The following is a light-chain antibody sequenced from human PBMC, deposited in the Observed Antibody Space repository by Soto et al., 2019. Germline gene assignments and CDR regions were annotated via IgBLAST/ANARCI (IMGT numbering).Light chain of an antibody. CDR3: QHRNNWPWT. CDR2: DAS. J-gene: IGKJ1*01. V-gene: IGKV3-11*01. Sequence: EIVLTQSPAILSLSPGERATLSCSASQSVGRYLVWYQQKPGQAPSLLIYDASNRATGVPARFSGSGSGTDFTLTISSLESEDFAVYYCQHRNNWPWTLGQGTRVEIK. CDR1: QSVGRY.